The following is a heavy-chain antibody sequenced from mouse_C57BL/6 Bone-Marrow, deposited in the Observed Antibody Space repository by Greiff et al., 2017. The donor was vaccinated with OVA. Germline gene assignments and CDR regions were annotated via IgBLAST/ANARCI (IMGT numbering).Heavy chain of an antibody. Sequence: QVQLQQPGAELVRPGSSVKLSCKASGYTFTSYWMDWVQQRPGQGLEWIGNIYPSDSETHYNQKFKDKATLTVDKSSSTAYMQLSSLTSEDSAVYYCARGTGTWNFDYWGQGTTLTVSS. D-gene: IGHD4-1*01. CDR2: IYPSDSET. V-gene: IGHV1-61*01. CDR1: GYTFTSYW. J-gene: IGHJ2*01. CDR3: ARGTGTWNFDY.